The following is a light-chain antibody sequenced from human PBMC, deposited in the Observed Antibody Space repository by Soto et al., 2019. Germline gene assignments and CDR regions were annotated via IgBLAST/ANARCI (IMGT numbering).Light chain of an antibody. CDR2: KAS. J-gene: IGKJ5*01. CDR3: QQYDYYPT. V-gene: IGKV1-5*03. CDR1: QTISSW. Sequence: DIQMTQSPSTLSASVGDRVTITCRASQTISSWLAWYQQKPGKAPKLLIYKASNLESGVPSRFSGSGSGTEFTLTIRSLQPDDFATYYCQQYDYYPTFGQGTRVEIK.